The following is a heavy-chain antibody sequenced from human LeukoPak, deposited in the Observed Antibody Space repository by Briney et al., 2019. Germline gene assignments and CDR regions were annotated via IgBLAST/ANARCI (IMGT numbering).Heavy chain of an antibody. D-gene: IGHD3-10*01. V-gene: IGHV3-7*01. CDR1: GFTFNSYW. CDR3: ARVGWFGELTRHPVGDS. Sequence: GGSLRLSCAASGFTFNSYWMSWVRQAPGKGLEWVTNIKQDGSEKIYVDSVRGRFTISRDTAENSLYLEMNRLRDEDMAVYYCARVGWFGELTRHPVGDSWGQGTLVIVPS. J-gene: IGHJ4*02. CDR2: IKQDGSEK.